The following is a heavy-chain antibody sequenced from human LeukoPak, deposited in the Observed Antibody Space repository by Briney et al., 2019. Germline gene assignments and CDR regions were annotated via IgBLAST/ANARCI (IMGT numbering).Heavy chain of an antibody. CDR1: RFTFSTYA. D-gene: IGHD2-2*01. J-gene: IGHJ4*02. CDR3: AKSQRNDQQVVQRIDY. Sequence: GGSLRLSCTASRFTFSTYALSWVRQAPGKGLEWVSSISGSGDTTYYTGSVKGRFTISRDNSKNALYLQMSSLRAEDTAVYYCAKSQRNDQQVVQRIDYWGQGTLVTVSS. V-gene: IGHV3-23*01. CDR2: ISGSGDTT.